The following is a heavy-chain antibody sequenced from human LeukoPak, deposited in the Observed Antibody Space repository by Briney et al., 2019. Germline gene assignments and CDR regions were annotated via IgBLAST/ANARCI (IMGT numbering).Heavy chain of an antibody. CDR3: VRAHHPGGWFDP. J-gene: IGHJ5*02. Sequence: PGASLRLSCAASGFTFSSFWMSWVRQAPGKGLEWVASINQDGGEIHYVDSVKGRFTISRDNAKNSLYLQMNSLTAEDTAVHYCVRAHHPGGWFDPWGQGTLVTVSS. D-gene: IGHD3-10*01. CDR2: INQDGGEI. CDR1: GFTFSSFW. V-gene: IGHV3-7*04.